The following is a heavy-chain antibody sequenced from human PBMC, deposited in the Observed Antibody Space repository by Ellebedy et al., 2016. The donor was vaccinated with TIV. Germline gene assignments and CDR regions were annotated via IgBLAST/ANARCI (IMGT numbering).Heavy chain of an antibody. D-gene: IGHD2-8*02. V-gene: IGHV3-74*01. CDR3: ARSTVDW. Sequence: PGGSLRLSCAASAFTFSTYSMYCVRQAPGKGLVWVSLISTTGGGKTYSDSVKGRFTISRDNANNTVDLQMNSLRAEDTAVYYCARSTVDWWGQGTLVTVSS. CDR1: AFTFSTYS. J-gene: IGHJ4*02. CDR2: ISTTGGGK.